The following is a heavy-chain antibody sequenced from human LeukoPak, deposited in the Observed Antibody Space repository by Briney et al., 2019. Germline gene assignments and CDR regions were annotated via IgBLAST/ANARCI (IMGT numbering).Heavy chain of an antibody. CDR1: GYTFTGYY. V-gene: IGHV1-2*02. D-gene: IGHD4-23*01. J-gene: IGHJ5*02. CDR2: INPNSGGT. CDR3: ARDRGGNSEWWWFDP. Sequence: GASVKVSCKASGYTFTGYYMHWVRQAPGQGREWMGWINPNSGGTNYAQKFQGRFTMTRDTSISTAYMELSRLRSEDTAVYYCARDRGGNSEWWWFDPWGQGTLVTVSS.